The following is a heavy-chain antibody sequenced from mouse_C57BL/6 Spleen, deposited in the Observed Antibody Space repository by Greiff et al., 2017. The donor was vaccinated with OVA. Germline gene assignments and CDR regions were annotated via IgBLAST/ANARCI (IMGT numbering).Heavy chain of an antibody. CDR3: AKMGSNYAMDY. CDR2: IWRGGST. J-gene: IGHJ4*01. Sequence: VKVVESGPGLVQPSQSLSITCTVSGFSLTSYGVHWVRQSPGKGLEWLGVIWRGGSTDYNAAFMSRLSITKDNSKSQVFFKMNSLQADDTAIYYCAKMGSNYAMDYWGQGTSVTVSS. V-gene: IGHV2-5*01. CDR1: GFSLTSYG. D-gene: IGHD1-1*01.